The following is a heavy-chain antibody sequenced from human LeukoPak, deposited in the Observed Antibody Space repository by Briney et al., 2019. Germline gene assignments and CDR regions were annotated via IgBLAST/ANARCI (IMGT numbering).Heavy chain of an antibody. Sequence: SETLSLTCTVSGGSISSYYWSWIRQPPGKGLEWIGYIYTTGTTSYNPSLKSRVTISLDTSKNQFSLQLSSVTAADTAVYYCARERYDFWSFDYWGQGTLVTFSS. CDR3: ARERYDFWSFDY. CDR2: IYTTGTT. J-gene: IGHJ4*02. D-gene: IGHD3-3*01. CDR1: GGSISSYY. V-gene: IGHV4-4*09.